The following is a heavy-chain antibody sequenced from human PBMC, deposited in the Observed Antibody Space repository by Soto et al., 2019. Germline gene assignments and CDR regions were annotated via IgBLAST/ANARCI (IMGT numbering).Heavy chain of an antibody. CDR2: ISSSGSTR. CDR1: GFTFSSYE. CDR3: ARGGYDLVY. Sequence: GGSLSLSCAASGFTFSSYEMNLVRQAPGKGLEWVSYISSSGSTRYYADSVKGRFTISRDNAKNSLYLLMNSLRAEDTAVYYCARGGYDLVYWGQGTLVTVSS. V-gene: IGHV3-48*03. D-gene: IGHD5-12*01. J-gene: IGHJ4*02.